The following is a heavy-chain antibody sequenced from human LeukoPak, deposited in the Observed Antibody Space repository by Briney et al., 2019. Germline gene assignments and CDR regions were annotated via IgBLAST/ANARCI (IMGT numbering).Heavy chain of an antibody. D-gene: IGHD2-15*01. CDR1: GFTFDDYA. Sequence: GGSLRLPCAASGFTFDDYAMHWVRHAPGKGLEWGSGISWNSGSIGYADSVKGRFTISRDNAKNSLYLQMNSLRAEDTALYYCAKAYCSGGSCYLYAFDIWGQGTMVTVSS. V-gene: IGHV3-9*01. CDR2: ISWNSGSI. CDR3: AKAYCSGGSCYLYAFDI. J-gene: IGHJ3*02.